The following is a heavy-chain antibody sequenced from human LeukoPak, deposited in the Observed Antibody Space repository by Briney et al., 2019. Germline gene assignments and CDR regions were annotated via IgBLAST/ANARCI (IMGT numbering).Heavy chain of an antibody. CDR1: GGTFGSYA. CDR3: ARAGGYYDSSGYFDY. Sequence: ASVKVSCKASGGTFGSYAITWVRQAPGQGLEWMGGIIPIFGTTNYAQKFQGRVTITADESTSTAYMELSSLRSEDTAVYYCARAGGYYDSSGYFDYWGQGTLVTVSS. D-gene: IGHD3-22*01. CDR2: IIPIFGTT. V-gene: IGHV1-69*13. J-gene: IGHJ4*02.